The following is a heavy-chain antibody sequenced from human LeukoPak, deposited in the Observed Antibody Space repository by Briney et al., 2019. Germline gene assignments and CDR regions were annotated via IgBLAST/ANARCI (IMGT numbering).Heavy chain of an antibody. CDR2: INHSGST. D-gene: IGHD2-21*01. J-gene: IGHJ4*02. CDR3: ATEFHYFDY. V-gene: IGHV4-34*01. Sequence: PSETLSLTCAVYGGSFSGYYWSWIRQPPGKGLEWIGEINHSGSTNYNPSLKSRVTISVDTSKNQFSLKLSSVTAADTAVYYCATEFHYFDYWGQGTLVTVSS. CDR1: GGSFSGYY.